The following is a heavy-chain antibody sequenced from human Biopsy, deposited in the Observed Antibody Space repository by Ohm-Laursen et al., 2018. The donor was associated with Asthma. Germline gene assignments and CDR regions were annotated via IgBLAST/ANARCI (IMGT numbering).Heavy chain of an antibody. V-gene: IGHV3-30*18. CDR1: RFMFRGFC. CDR3: AKRRGYSGHDNDY. CDR2: ISYDGNHK. J-gene: IGHJ4*02. Sequence: SLRLSCAASRFMFRGFCMPWVPPAPGKGVEGGAGISYDGNHKFYEDSVKGRFTISRDNSKNTLYLQMNSLRTEDTAVYYCAKRRGYSGHDNDYWGQGTLVIVSS. D-gene: IGHD5-12*01.